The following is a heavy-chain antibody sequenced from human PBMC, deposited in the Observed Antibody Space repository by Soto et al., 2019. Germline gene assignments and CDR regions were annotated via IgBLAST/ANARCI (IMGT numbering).Heavy chain of an antibody. D-gene: IGHD1-26*01. CDR2: IYYSGST. Sequence: SETLSLTCTVSGGSISSSGYYWAWIRQPPGKGLEWIGSIYYSGSTYYNPSLESRVTISVDTSKNQFSLKVSSVTAADTAVYYCATSGSYQARYYFDYWGQGTLVTVSS. J-gene: IGHJ4*02. V-gene: IGHV4-39*01. CDR1: GGSISSSGYY. CDR3: ATSGSYQARYYFDY.